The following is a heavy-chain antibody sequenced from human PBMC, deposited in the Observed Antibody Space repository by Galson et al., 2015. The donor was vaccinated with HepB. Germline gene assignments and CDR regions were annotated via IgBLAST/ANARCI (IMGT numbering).Heavy chain of an antibody. CDR1: GFTFSDYY. V-gene: IGHV3-11*01. Sequence: SLRLSCAASGFTFSDYYMSWIRQAPGKGLEWVSYISSSGSTIYYADSVKGRFTISRDNAKNSLYLQMNSLRAEDTAVYYCARDYYYYYYMDVWGKGTTVTVSS. J-gene: IGHJ6*03. CDR2: ISSSGSTI. CDR3: ARDYYYYYYMDV.